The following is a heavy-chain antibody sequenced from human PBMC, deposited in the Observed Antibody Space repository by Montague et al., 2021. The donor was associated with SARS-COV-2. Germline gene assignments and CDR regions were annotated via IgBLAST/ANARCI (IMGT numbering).Heavy chain of an antibody. J-gene: IGHJ4*02. D-gene: IGHD3-10*01. CDR1: GFTFNNYA. CDR2: ISYDGSIQ. Sequence: SLRLSCAASGFTFNNYALHWVRQAPGKGLQWVAVISYDGSIQHYADSVKGRFTISRDHSKNTLYLQMDSLRPEDTALYFCARSGGVFWFRASTAQISDWGQGIVVTVSS. CDR3: ARSGGVFWFRASTAQISD. V-gene: IGHV3-30*04.